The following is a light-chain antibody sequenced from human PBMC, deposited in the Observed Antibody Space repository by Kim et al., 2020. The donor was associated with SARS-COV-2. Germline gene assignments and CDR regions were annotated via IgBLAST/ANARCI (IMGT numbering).Light chain of an antibody. CDR1: SANIGSNT. J-gene: IGLJ3*02. V-gene: IGLV1-44*01. CDR2: SNH. CDR3: AAWDDSLNGWV. Sequence: PKVTISCSGSSANIGSNTVNWYQQLPGTAPKLLIYSNHQRPSGVPDRVSGAKSGTSASLAISGLQSEDEADYYCAAWDDSLNGWVFGGGTQLTVL.